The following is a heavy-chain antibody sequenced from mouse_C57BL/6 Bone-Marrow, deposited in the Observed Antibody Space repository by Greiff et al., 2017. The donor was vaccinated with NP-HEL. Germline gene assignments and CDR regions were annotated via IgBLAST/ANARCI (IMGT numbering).Heavy chain of an antibody. J-gene: IGHJ1*03. Sequence: EVKLMESEGGLVQPGSSMKLSCTASGFTFSDYYMAWVRQVPEKGLEWVANINYDGSSTYYLDSLKSRFIISRDNAKNILYLQMSSLKSEDTATYTCARGTPLFYWYFYVWGTGATVTVSS. V-gene: IGHV5-16*01. CDR2: INYDGSST. CDR1: GFTFSDYY. CDR3: ARGTPLFYWYFYV. D-gene: IGHD1-1*02.